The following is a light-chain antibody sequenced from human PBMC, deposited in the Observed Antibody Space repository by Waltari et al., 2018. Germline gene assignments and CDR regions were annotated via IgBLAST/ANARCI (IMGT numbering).Light chain of an antibody. V-gene: IGLV3-9*01. J-gene: IGLJ3*02. CDR3: QVWDSSTVV. Sequence: SYELTQPLSVSVALGQTARITCGGNNIGSKNVHWYQQKPGQAPVLVIYRDSNRPSGSPGRFAGSNSGNTATLTISRAQVGDEADYYCQVWDSSTVVFGGGTKLTVL. CDR2: RDS. CDR1: NIGSKN.